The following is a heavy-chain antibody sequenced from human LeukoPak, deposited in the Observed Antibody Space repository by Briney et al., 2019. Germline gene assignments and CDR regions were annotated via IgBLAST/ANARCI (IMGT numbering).Heavy chain of an antibody. CDR2: IYYSGST. J-gene: IGHJ6*03. Sequence: SETLSLTCTVSGGSISSYYWSWIRQPPGKGLKWIGYIYYSGSTNYNPSLKSRVTISVDTSKNQFSLKLSSVTAADMAVYYCARKVSYYYYYMDVWGKGTTVTVSS. CDR3: ARKVSYYYYYMDV. D-gene: IGHD5/OR15-5a*01. CDR1: GGSISSYY. V-gene: IGHV4-59*01.